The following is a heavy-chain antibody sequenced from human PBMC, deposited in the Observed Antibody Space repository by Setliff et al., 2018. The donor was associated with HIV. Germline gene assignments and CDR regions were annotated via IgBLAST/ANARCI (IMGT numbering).Heavy chain of an antibody. D-gene: IGHD6-19*01. Sequence: GGSLRLSCAASGFMFDKYGMHWVRQAPGKGLEWVASISSDGTNKYYADSVKGRFTISRDNSKNTLNLQMDSLRADDTALYYCAKDPPLSYGSGWYYFDYWGQGTLVTVSS. CDR1: GFMFDKYG. V-gene: IGHV3-30*18. CDR3: AKDPPLSYGSGWYYFDY. CDR2: ISSDGTNK. J-gene: IGHJ4*02.